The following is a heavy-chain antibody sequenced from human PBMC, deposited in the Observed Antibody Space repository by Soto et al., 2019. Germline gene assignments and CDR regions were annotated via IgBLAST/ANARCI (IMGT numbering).Heavy chain of an antibody. J-gene: IGHJ4*02. CDR2: IFHSGST. Sequence: QVQLQESGPGLVKPSGTLSLTCAVSGGSIRSNNWWSWVRQPPGKGLEWIGEIFHSGSTNYNPSLKPRVTVSLEKSKNQFSLKMSSVTAADTAVYYCARVYSGSYSDSWGQGTLVTVSS. D-gene: IGHD1-26*01. CDR3: ARVYSGSYSDS. V-gene: IGHV4-4*02. CDR1: GGSIRSNNW.